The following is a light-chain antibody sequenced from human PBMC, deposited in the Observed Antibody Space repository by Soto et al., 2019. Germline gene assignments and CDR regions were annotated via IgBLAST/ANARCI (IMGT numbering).Light chain of an antibody. CDR3: QHLNPYPPGT. J-gene: IGKJ3*01. CDR2: AAS. V-gene: IGKV1-27*01. Sequence: DIQMTQSPSSLSASLGDRVTITCRASQDIGVYLAWFQQKPGKVPKLLIYAASTLQSGGPSRFSGSGSGTDFTLTIGSLQPEDFATYYCQHLNPYPPGTFGPGT. CDR1: QDIGVY.